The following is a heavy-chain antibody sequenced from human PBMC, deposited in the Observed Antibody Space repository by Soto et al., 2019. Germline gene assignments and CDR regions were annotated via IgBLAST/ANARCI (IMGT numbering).Heavy chain of an antibody. J-gene: IGHJ5*02. CDR1: GGSISSSSYY. D-gene: IGHD4-17*01. CDR2: IYYSGST. CDR3: ARLRSSQPSDP. Sequence: PSETLSLTCTVSGGSISSSSYYWGWIRQPPGKGLEWIGSIYYSGSTYYNPSLKSRVTISVDTSKNQFSLKLSSVTAADTAVYYCARLRSSQPSDPWGQGPLVTLSS. V-gene: IGHV4-39*01.